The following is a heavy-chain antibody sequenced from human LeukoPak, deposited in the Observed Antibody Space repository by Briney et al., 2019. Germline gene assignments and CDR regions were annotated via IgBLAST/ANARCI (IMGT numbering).Heavy chain of an antibody. CDR2: ISAYNGNT. CDR3: AAVIVVESFDP. D-gene: IGHD2-15*01. CDR1: GYTFTSYG. Sequence: ASAKVSCKASGYTFTSYGISWVRQAPGQGLEWMGWISAYNGNTNYAQKLQGRVTMTTDTSTSTAYMELRSLRSDDTAVYYCAAVIVVESFDPWGQGTLVTVSS. V-gene: IGHV1-18*01. J-gene: IGHJ5*02.